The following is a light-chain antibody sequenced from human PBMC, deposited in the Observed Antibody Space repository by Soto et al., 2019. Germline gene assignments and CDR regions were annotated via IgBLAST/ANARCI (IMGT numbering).Light chain of an antibody. J-gene: IGKJ1*01. CDR3: MKNLQKPKVT. V-gene: IGKV2-28*01. CDR1: QSLLHSDGYNY. CDR2: LGS. Sequence: DIVMTQSPLSLPVTPGEPASISCRSSQSLLHSDGYNYLDWYLQKPGQSPQLLIYLGSSRSSGVPDRFSASGSGSDFTLHISRVEAEDVGRYYCMKNLQKPKVTVGQGTKV.